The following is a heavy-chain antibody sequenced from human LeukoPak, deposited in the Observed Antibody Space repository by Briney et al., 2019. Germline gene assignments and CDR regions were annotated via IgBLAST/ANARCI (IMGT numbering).Heavy chain of an antibody. J-gene: IGHJ5*02. CDR2: IYYTGST. CDR1: GGSVSYHY. Sequence: SETLSLTCIVSGGSVSYHYWSWIRQPPGKGLEWIGYIYYTGSTNYNPSLKSRVTMSVDTSKNQFSLKLSSVTAADTAVYYCARDQSSGWFDPWGQGTLVTVSS. V-gene: IGHV4-59*02. CDR3: ARDQSSGWFDP. D-gene: IGHD6-19*01.